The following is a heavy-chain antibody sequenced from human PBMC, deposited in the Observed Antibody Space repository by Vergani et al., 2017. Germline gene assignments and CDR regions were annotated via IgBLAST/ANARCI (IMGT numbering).Heavy chain of an antibody. V-gene: IGHV4-38-2*02. D-gene: IGHD3-16*01. J-gene: IGHJ5*02. CDR2: IYHSGCT. Sequence: QVQLQESGPGLVKPSETLSLTCTVSGYSISSGYYWGWIRQPPGKGLEWIGSIYHSGCTYYNPSLKSRVTISGDTSKNQFSLKLSSVTAADTAVYYCAGDTGGYVWGSYEAWFDPWGQGTLVTVSS. CDR1: GYSISSGYY. CDR3: AGDTGGYVWGSYEAWFDP.